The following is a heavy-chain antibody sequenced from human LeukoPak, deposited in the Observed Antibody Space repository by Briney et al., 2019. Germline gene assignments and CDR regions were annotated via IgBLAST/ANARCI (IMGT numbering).Heavy chain of an antibody. Sequence: PGGSLRLSCAASGFTFSSYGMHWVRQAPGKGLEWVAVISYDGSNKYYADSVKGRFTISRDNSKNTLYLQMNSLRAEDTALYYCVKASSSSPQYNWFDAWGQGTLVTVSS. D-gene: IGHD6-6*01. CDR2: ISYDGSNK. CDR3: VKASSSSPQYNWFDA. CDR1: GFTFSSYG. V-gene: IGHV3-30*18. J-gene: IGHJ5*02.